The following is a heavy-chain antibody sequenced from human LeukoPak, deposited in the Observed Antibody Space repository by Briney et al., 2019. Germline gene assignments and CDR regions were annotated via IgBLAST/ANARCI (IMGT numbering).Heavy chain of an antibody. CDR3: ARGSSGSSSSWFT. CDR1: GGSISSGSYY. Sequence: SETLSLTCTVSGGSISSGSYYWSWIRQPAGKGLEWIGYIYYSGSTNYNPSLKSRVTISVDTSKNQFSLKLSSVTAADTAVYYCARGSSGSSSSWFTWGQGTLVTVSS. V-gene: IGHV4-61*10. J-gene: IGHJ4*02. CDR2: IYYSGST. D-gene: IGHD6-13*01.